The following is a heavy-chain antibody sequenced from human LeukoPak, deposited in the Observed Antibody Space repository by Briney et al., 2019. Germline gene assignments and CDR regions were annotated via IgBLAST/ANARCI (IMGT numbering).Heavy chain of an antibody. CDR3: AKAPVTTCSGAYCYPFDY. D-gene: IGHD2-15*01. CDR1: GFTFSSYS. Sequence: GGSLRLSCAASGFTFSSYSMNWVRQAPGQGLECVSAISVSGNTYHADSVKGRFTISRDSSKNTLYLQMNSLRAGDAAVYYCAKAPVTTCSGAYCYPFDYWSQGTLVTVSS. CDR2: ISVSGNT. J-gene: IGHJ4*02. V-gene: IGHV3-23*01.